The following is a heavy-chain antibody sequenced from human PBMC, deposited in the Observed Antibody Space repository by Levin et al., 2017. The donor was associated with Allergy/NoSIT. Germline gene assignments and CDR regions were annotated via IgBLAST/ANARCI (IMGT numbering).Heavy chain of an antibody. V-gene: IGHV4-34*01. J-gene: IGHJ4*02. D-gene: IGHD3-10*01. CDR1: GGSFSGYY. CDR3: ASEHWDYASGSYYAVFDY. CDR2: INHSGST. Sequence: SETLSLTCAVYGGSFSGYYWSWIRQPPGKGLEWIGEINHSGSTNYNPSLKSRVTISVDTSKNQFSLKLSSVTAADTAVYYCASEHWDYASGSYYAVFDYWGQGTLVTVSS.